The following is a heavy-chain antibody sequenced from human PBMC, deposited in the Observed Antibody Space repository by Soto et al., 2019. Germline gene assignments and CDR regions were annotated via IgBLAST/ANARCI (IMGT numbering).Heavy chain of an antibody. J-gene: IGHJ5*02. CDR2: TYATGTT. Sequence: SETLSPTCTVSGASISGFYWSWIRKSAGKGLEWIGRTYATGTTDYNPSLKSRVMMSVDTSKKQFSLKLRSVTAADTAVYYCVRDGTKTLRDWFDPWGQGISVTVSS. D-gene: IGHD1-1*01. CDR3: VRDGTKTLRDWFDP. V-gene: IGHV4-4*07. CDR1: GASISGFY.